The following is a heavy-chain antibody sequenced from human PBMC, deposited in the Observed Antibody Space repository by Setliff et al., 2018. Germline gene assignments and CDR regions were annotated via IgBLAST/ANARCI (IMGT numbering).Heavy chain of an antibody. Sequence: PSETLSLTCTVSGASISGSAYYWGWNRQPPGKGLEWIGYIYHSGYTSYNPSLKSRVTLSVDTSKNQFSLKLSSVTAADTAVYYCARTSGSGSSLLPNFSDPWGQGTLVTVSS. CDR1: GASISGSAYY. CDR3: ARTSGSGSSLLPNFSDP. CDR2: IYHSGYT. J-gene: IGHJ5*02. D-gene: IGHD3-10*01. V-gene: IGHV4-61*05.